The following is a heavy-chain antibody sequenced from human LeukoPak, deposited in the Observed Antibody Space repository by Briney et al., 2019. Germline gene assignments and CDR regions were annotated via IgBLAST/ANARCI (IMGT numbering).Heavy chain of an antibody. CDR1: GFTFTTYW. J-gene: IGHJ4*02. CDR2: IKQDGTEK. D-gene: IGHD2-21*01. V-gene: IGHV3-7*03. CDR3: VRQSRWAYSFDY. Sequence: GESLRLSCAASGFTFTTYWMSWVRQAPGKGLEWVANIKQDGTEKYYVDSVKGRFTISRDNAKNSLYLQMDSLRAEDTAVYYCVRQSRWAYSFDYWGQGALVTVSS.